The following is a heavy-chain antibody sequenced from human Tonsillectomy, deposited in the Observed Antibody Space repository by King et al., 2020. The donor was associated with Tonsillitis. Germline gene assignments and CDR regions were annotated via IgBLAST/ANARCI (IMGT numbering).Heavy chain of an antibody. Sequence: QLVQSGAEVKKPGASVKVSCKASGYTFTGYYMHWVQQAPGQGLEWMGWINPNSGGTNSAQKFQGRLTMTRDTSISTAYMVLSRLRSDDTAVYYCATINGRDGGYDRSWGQGTLVTVSS. V-gene: IGHV1-2*02. CDR3: ATINGRDGGYDRS. CDR1: GYTFTGYY. J-gene: IGHJ5*02. CDR2: INPNSGGT. D-gene: IGHD5-12*01.